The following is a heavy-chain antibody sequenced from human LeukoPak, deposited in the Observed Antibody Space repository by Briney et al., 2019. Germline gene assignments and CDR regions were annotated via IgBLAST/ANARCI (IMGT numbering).Heavy chain of an antibody. CDR1: GFTFSSCA. Sequence: GRSLRLSCAASGFTFSSCAMHWVRQAPGKGLEWVAVISYDGSNKYYADSVKGRFTISRDNSKNTLYLQMNSLRAEDTAVYYCARDRGGLQYIFGYWGQGTLVTVSS. CDR2: ISYDGSNK. V-gene: IGHV3-30*04. CDR3: ARDRGGLQYIFGY. D-gene: IGHD5-24*01. J-gene: IGHJ4*02.